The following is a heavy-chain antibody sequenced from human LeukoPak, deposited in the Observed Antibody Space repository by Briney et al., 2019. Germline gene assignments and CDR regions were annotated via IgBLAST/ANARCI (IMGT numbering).Heavy chain of an antibody. CDR2: MNPNSGNT. CDR1: GYTFTSYD. CDR3: ARTQQGVATIIVQYYYYYYYGMDV. Sequence: ASVKVSCKASGYTFTSYDINWVRQATGQGLEWMGWMNPNSGNTGYAQKFQGRVTMTRNTSISTAYMGLSSLRSEDTAVYYCARTQQGVATIIVQYYYYYYYGMDVWGQGTTVTVSS. J-gene: IGHJ6*02. V-gene: IGHV1-8*01. D-gene: IGHD5-12*01.